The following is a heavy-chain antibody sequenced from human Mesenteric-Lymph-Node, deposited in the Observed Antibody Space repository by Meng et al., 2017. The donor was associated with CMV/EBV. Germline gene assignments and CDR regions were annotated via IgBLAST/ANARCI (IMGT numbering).Heavy chain of an antibody. J-gene: IGHJ4*02. CDR3: ARGGIVGATLVYFDY. CDR1: GFTFSSYA. Sequence: GESLKISCAASGFTFSSYAMHLVRQAPGKGLEYVSAISSNGGSTYYADSVKGRFTISRDNSKNTLYLQMGSLRAEDMAVYYCARGGIVGATLVYFDYWGQGTLVTVSS. D-gene: IGHD1-26*01. V-gene: IGHV3-64*02. CDR2: ISSNGGST.